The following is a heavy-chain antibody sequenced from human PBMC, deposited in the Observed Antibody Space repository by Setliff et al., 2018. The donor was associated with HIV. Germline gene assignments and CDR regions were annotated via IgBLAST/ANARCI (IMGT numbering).Heavy chain of an antibody. CDR2: ISDYNNNV. CDR1: GYAFSRFS. Sequence: ASVKVSCKASGYAFSRFSLTWVRQAPGQGLEWMGWISDYNNNVEYAEKFQGRVAMTKDTSTGIAYLELRSLRPDDTALYFCARRADWFDLWGQGTLVTVSS. CDR3: ARRADWFDL. J-gene: IGHJ5*02. V-gene: IGHV1-18*01.